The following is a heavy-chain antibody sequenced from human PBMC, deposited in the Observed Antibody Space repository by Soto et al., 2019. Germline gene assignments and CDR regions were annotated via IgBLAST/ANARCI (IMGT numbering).Heavy chain of an antibody. CDR2: IIPIFGTA. J-gene: IGHJ5*02. D-gene: IGHD3-3*01. V-gene: IGHV1-69*06. Sequence: SVKVSCKASGGTFSGYAISWVRQAPGQGLEWMGGIIPIFGTADYAQKFQGRVTITADKSTSTAYMELSSLRSEDTAVYYCARAGTIFGVVIWNWFDPWGQGTLVTVSS. CDR3: ARAGTIFGVVIWNWFDP. CDR1: GGTFSGYA.